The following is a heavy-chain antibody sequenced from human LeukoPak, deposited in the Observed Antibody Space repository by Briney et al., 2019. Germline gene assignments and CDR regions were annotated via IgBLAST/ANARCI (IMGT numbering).Heavy chain of an antibody. Sequence: PGGSLRLSCAASGFTFNSAWMSWVRQAPGKGLEWVAQIKTETDGGTTDYAAPVKGRFTISRDGSKNVVFLQMNSLKTDDTALYYCTWGGLKIESWGQGTLVTVSS. CDR3: TWGGLKIES. CDR2: IKTETDGGTT. V-gene: IGHV3-15*01. D-gene: IGHD3-3*01. CDR1: GFTFNSAW. J-gene: IGHJ4*02.